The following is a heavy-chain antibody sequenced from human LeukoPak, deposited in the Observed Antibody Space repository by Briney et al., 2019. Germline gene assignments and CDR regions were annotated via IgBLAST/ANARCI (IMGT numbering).Heavy chain of an antibody. Sequence: SETLSLTCAVYGGSFSGYYWSWIRQPPGKGLEWIGEINHSGSTNYNPPLKSRVTISVDTSKNQFSLKLSSVTAADTAVYYCARGSYCGGDCYPRPFDYWGQGTLVTGSS. V-gene: IGHV4-34*01. J-gene: IGHJ4*02. CDR3: ARGSYCGGDCYPRPFDY. D-gene: IGHD2-21*02. CDR2: INHSGST. CDR1: GGSFSGYY.